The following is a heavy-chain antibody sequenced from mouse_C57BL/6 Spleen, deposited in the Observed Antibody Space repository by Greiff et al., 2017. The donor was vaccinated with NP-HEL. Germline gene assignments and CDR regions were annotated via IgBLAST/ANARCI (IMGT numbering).Heavy chain of an antibody. Sequence: EVQLLESGPELVKPGASVKIPRKASGYTFTDYNMDWVKQSHGKSLEWIGDINTNNGGTIYNQKFKGKATLTVDKSSSTAYMQLRSLTSEDTAVYYCARGRMRFLYYFDYWGKGTTLTVSS. V-gene: IGHV1-18*01. CDR3: ARGRMRFLYYFDY. CDR2: INTNNGGT. CDR1: GYTFTDYN. J-gene: IGHJ2*01.